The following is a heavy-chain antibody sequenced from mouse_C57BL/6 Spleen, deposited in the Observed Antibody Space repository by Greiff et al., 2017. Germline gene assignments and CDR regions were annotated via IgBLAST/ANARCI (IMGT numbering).Heavy chain of an antibody. J-gene: IGHJ4*01. CDR1: GYTFPDSY. V-gene: IGHV1-77*01. Sequence: VQLMESGAELVKPGASVKISCKASGYTFPDSYINWVKQRPGQGLGWIGKIGPGSGSTYYNEKFKGKATLTADKSSSTAYMQLSSLTSEDSAVYFGARESYYSNPEDAMDYWGQGTSVTVSS. CDR3: ARESYYSNPEDAMDY. CDR2: IGPGSGST. D-gene: IGHD2-5*01.